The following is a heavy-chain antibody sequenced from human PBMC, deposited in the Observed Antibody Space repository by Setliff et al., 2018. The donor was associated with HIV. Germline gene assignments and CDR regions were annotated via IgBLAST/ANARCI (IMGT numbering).Heavy chain of an antibody. Sequence: PGGSLRLSCAASGFFFKNAWMSWVRQAPGKGLEWIGRIKSEADGGTEESAAFLKGRFTISRDDSKNTLFLQMNSLKVEDTALYYCTTAGHGSLDFDDWGQGTRVTVSS. V-gene: IGHV3-15*01. J-gene: IGHJ4*02. CDR1: GFFFKNAW. CDR2: IKSEADGGTE. CDR3: TTAGHGSLDFDD. D-gene: IGHD1-1*01.